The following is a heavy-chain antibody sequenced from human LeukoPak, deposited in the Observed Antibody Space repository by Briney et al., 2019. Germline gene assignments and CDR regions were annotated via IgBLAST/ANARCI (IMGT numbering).Heavy chain of an antibody. D-gene: IGHD6-13*01. CDR3: AKDESSWSPGGDYYYYGMDV. J-gene: IGHJ6*02. V-gene: IGHV3-23*01. CDR1: GFTFSSYA. CDR2: ISGSGGST. Sequence: GGSLRLSCAASGFTFSSYAMSWVRQAPGKGLEWVSAISGSGGSTYYADSVKGRFTISRDNSKNTLYLQMNSLRAEDTAVYYCAKDESSWSPGGDYYYYGMDVWGQGTTVTVSS.